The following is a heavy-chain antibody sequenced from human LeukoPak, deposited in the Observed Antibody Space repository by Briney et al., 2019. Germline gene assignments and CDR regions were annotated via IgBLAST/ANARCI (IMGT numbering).Heavy chain of an antibody. J-gene: IGHJ4*02. D-gene: IGHD5-12*01. V-gene: IGHV1-8*01. CDR1: GYTFTSYD. CDR2: MNPTSANT. Sequence: ASVKVSCKASGYTFTSYDINWVRQATGEGRSWIGSMNPTSANTGYAQKFQRRVTLTSNTSISTAYMELRSLRSEDTPVYYCARAIVATIRNWGQGTLVTVSS. CDR3: ARAIVATIRN.